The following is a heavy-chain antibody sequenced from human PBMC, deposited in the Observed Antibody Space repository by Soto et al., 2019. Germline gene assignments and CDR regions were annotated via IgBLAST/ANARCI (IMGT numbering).Heavy chain of an antibody. Sequence: GASVKVSCKASGYTFTSYDINWVRQATGQGLEWMGWMNPNSGNTGYAQKFQGRVTMTRNTSISTAYMELSSLRSEDTAVYYCVYDFWSGYRQGEGSYYYYYGMEVSGQGTTVTVSS. D-gene: IGHD3-3*01. CDR2: MNPNSGNT. V-gene: IGHV1-8*01. J-gene: IGHJ6*02. CDR1: GYTFTSYD. CDR3: VYDFWSGYRQGEGSYYYYYGMEV.